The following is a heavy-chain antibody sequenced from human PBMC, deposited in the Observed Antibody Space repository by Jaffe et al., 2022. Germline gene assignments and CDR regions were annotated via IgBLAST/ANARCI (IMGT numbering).Heavy chain of an antibody. CDR2: FDPEDGET. V-gene: IGHV1-24*01. D-gene: IGHD3-3*01. Sequence: QVQLVQSGAEVKKPGASVKVSCKVSGYTLTELSMHWVRQAPGKGLEWMGGFDPEDGETIYAQKFQGRVTMTEDTSTDTAYMELSSLRSEDTAVYYCATSLNYDFWSGRDTLHYFDYWGQGTLVTVSS. CDR3: ATSLNYDFWSGRDTLHYFDY. J-gene: IGHJ4*02. CDR1: GYTLTELS.